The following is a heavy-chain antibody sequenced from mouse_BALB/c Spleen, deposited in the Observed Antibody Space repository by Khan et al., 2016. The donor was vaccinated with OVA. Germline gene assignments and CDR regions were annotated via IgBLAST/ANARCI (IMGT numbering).Heavy chain of an antibody. CDR3: ARNSYRYDFTC. V-gene: IGHV2-4-1*01. Sequence: QVQLKEPGPGLVQPSQSLSITCTVPGFSLITYGVHWVRQSPGKGLEWLGVIWSGGSTDYNAAFISRLSISKDNSKSQVFFKMNSLQADDTAIYYCARNSYRYDFTCWGRGTLVTVSA. CDR1: GFSLITYG. D-gene: IGHD2-12*01. CDR2: IWSGGST. J-gene: IGHJ3*01.